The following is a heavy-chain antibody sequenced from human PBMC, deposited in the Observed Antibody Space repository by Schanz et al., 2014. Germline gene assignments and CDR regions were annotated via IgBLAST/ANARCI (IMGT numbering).Heavy chain of an antibody. CDR1: GFTFRGNW. V-gene: IGHV3-74*01. D-gene: IGHD2-2*01. CDR2: INGDGSST. J-gene: IGHJ1*01. Sequence: EVQLVESGGELVQPGGSLRLSCAASGFTFRGNWMHWVRQVPGKGPVWVSRINGDGSSTLYADSVKGRFTISRDNAKNTLYLQINSLRAEDTAVYYCARSTSMYFLQWGQGTLVTVSS. CDR3: ARSTSMYFLQ.